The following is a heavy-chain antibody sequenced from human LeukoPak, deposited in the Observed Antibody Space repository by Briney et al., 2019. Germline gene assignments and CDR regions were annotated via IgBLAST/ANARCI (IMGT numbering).Heavy chain of an antibody. V-gene: IGHV4-59*08. CDR1: GASIIDYY. D-gene: IGHD1-26*01. J-gene: IGHJ5*02. CDR2: IFYSGNT. Sequence: SETLSLTCTVSGASIIDYYRSWIRQPPGKGLEWIGYIFYSGNTNHNPSLKSRVTISIDTSKQQISLKLSSVTAADTAVYYCARHLTMSGSYPFDPWGQGTLVTVSS. CDR3: ARHLTMSGSYPFDP.